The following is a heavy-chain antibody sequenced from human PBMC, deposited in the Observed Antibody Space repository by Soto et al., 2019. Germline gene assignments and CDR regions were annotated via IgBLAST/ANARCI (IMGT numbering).Heavy chain of an antibody. V-gene: IGHV4-4*02. D-gene: IGHD2-8*01. CDR1: GGTIRSPDW. J-gene: IGHJ5*02. CDR3: AGGPTGGLMVYASAIDP. Sequence: SETLSLTCGVSGGTIRSPDWWTWVRQPPGKGLEWIGEIFQSGSTNCTPSLESRVTISVDTSKNQFSLKLSSVTAADTAVYYCAGGPTGGLMVYASAIDPWGQGTLVTVSS. CDR2: IFQSGST.